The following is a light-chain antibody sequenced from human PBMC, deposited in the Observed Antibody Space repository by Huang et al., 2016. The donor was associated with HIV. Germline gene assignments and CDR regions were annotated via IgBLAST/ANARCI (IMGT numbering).Light chain of an antibody. CDR3: HQYNNWLLS. CDR2: GSS. J-gene: IGKJ4*01. CDR1: RSVSTN. V-gene: IGKV3-15*01. Sequence: EIVMTQSPATLYVSPGERVTLSCRANRSVSTNLAWYQQRPGQAPRLLIYGSSTRAPGIPARFSGSGSGTDFSLTISSLQSEDFALYYCHQYNNWLLSFGGGTRVDI.